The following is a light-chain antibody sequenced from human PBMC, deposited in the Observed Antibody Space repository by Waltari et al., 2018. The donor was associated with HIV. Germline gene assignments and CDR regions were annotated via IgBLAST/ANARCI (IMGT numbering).Light chain of an antibody. CDR2: AGT. CDR3: ESADSTGSYYV. V-gene: IGLV3-25*03. Sequence: SYELTQPPSVSVSPDQTATITCSGDALAKQHSYWYQQKAGQAPVLVIFAGTERTSGIPERFSGTRSETTVTLTITGVQAEDEADYYCESADSTGSYYVFGRGTRLTVL. J-gene: IGLJ2*01. CDR1: ALAKQH.